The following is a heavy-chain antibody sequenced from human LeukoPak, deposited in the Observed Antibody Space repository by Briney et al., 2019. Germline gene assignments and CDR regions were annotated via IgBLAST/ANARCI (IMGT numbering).Heavy chain of an antibody. CDR3: ARDGSYYDFWSGSPDYYYMDV. CDR1: GGSFSGYY. D-gene: IGHD3-3*01. CDR2: INHSGST. V-gene: IGHV4-34*01. Sequence: SETLSLTCAVYGGSFSGYYWSWIRQPPGKGLEWIGEINHSGSTNYNPSLKSRVTISVDTSKNQFSLKLSSVTAADTAVYYCARDGSYYDFWSGSPDYYYMDVWGKGTTVTVSS. J-gene: IGHJ6*03.